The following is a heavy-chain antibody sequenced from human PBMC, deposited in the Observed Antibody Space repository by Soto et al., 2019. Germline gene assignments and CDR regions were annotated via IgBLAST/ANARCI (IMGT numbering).Heavy chain of an antibody. CDR3: TTGAYYARAFVAACWIY. CDR2: IKSKTDGGTT. J-gene: IGHJ4*02. V-gene: IGHV3-15*07. D-gene: IGHD3-22*01. CDR1: GFTFSNAW. Sequence: EVQLVESGGGLVKPGGSLRLSCAASGFTFSNAWMNWVRQAPGKGLEWVGRIKSKTDGGTTDYAAPVKGRFTISRDDLKNTLYLQMNSLKTEDTAVYYCTTGAYYARAFVAACWIYWGQGTLVTVSS.